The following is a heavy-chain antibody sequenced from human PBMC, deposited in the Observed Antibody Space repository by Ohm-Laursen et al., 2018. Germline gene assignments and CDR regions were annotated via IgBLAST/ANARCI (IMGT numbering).Heavy chain of an antibody. CDR3: ARDRGLAY. Sequence: SLRLSCAASGFTFSSYDVSLVRQAPGKGLEWVSVISPGGDSVYYADSVKGRFTISRDNSKNTLYLQMNSLIAEDTAAYYCARDRGLAYWGQGTQVTVSS. CDR2: ISPGGDSV. V-gene: IGHV3-23*01. D-gene: IGHD3-10*01. CDR1: GFTFSSYD. J-gene: IGHJ4*02.